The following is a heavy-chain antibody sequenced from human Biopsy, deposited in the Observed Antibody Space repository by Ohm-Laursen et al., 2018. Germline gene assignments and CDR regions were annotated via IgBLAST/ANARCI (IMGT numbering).Heavy chain of an antibody. J-gene: IGHJ5*02. CDR3: ARHPTGFWFDP. CDR1: GESFNGYY. CDR2: INHSGRT. Sequence: GTLSLTWAVYGESFNGYYWSWIRQTPGKGLEWIGEINHSGRTNYNPSLKSRVTISVDTSTNQFSLKVSSVTAADTAPYFCARHPTGFWFDPWGHGTLVTVSS. V-gene: IGHV4-34*01.